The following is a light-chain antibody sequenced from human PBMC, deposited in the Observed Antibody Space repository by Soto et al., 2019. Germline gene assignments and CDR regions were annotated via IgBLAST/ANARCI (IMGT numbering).Light chain of an antibody. Sequence: QSVLTQPPSVSGAPGQRVTISCTGSNSNIGAGYDVHWYQQLPGTAPKLLIHGNSNRPSGVPDRFSGSKSVTPASLAITGLQAEDEADYYCQSYDSSLSGSVFGTGTKGTVL. V-gene: IGLV1-40*01. CDR3: QSYDSSLSGSV. CDR1: NSNIGAGYD. J-gene: IGLJ1*01. CDR2: GNS.